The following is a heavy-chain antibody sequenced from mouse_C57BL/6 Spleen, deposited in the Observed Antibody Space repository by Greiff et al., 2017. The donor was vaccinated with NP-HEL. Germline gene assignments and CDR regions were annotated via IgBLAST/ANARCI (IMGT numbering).Heavy chain of an antibody. D-gene: IGHD1-1*01. V-gene: IGHV1-62-2*01. Sequence: VQLQQSGAELVKPGASVKLSCKASGYTFTEYTIHWVKQRSGQGLEWIGWFYPGSGSIKYNEKFKDKATLTADKSSSTVYMELSRLTSEDSAVYFCARHEAEIYYCGSSYESYFDYWGQGTTLTVSS. CDR3: ARHEAEIYYCGSSYESYFDY. J-gene: IGHJ2*01. CDR2: FYPGSGSI. CDR1: GYTFTEYT.